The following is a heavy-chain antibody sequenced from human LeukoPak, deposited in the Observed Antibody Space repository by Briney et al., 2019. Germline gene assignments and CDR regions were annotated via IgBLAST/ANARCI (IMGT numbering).Heavy chain of an antibody. D-gene: IGHD6-19*01. CDR1: GFTFSDYY. Sequence: PGGSLRLSCAASGFTFSDYYMSWIRQAPGKGLEWVSYISSSGSTIYYADSVKGRFTISRDNAKNSLYLQMNSLRAEDTAVYYCARGGEDSDSSGWYGRIDYWGQGTLVTVSS. CDR3: ARGGEDSDSSGWYGRIDY. CDR2: ISSSGSTI. J-gene: IGHJ4*02. V-gene: IGHV3-11*01.